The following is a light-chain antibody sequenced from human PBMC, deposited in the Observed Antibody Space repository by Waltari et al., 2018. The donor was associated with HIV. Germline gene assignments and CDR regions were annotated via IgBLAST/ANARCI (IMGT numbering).Light chain of an antibody. V-gene: IGLV2-11*01. J-gene: IGLJ1*01. Sequence: QSALTQPRSVSGSPGQSVTISCTGTSSDVGGYTFVSWYQHHPGKAPKLVISDVTKRPAGVPDRFSGSRSGNTASLIISGLQAEDEADYYCCSYSGSGTLYVFGTGTEVTVL. CDR2: DVT. CDR1: SSDVGGYTF. CDR3: CSYSGSGTLYV.